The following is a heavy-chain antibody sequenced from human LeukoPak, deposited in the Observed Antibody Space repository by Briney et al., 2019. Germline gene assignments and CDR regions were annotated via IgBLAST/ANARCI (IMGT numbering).Heavy chain of an antibody. CDR3: AREWTSGVWFHP. V-gene: IGHV4-59*12. CDR2: IYYSGST. Sequence: SETLSLTCTVSGGSISSYYWSWIRQPPGKGLEWIGYIYYSGSTNYNPSLNSRVTISVDTSKNQFSLKLSSVTAADTAVYYCAREWTSGVWFHPWGQGTLVTVSS. CDR1: GGSISSYY. D-gene: IGHD3-10*01. J-gene: IGHJ5*02.